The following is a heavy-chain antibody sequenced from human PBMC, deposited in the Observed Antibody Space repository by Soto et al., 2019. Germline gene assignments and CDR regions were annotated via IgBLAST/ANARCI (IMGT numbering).Heavy chain of an antibody. D-gene: IGHD1-1*01. V-gene: IGHV3-30*18. Sequence: QVQLVESGGGVVQPGRSLRLSCAASGFTFSSYGMHWIRQAPGKGLARVAVISYDGSNKYNADSAKGRFTISRDNSKNTGYLQMNSLRAEDTAVYYCAKDLDMAHNCSSWGQGTLVTVSS. CDR3: AKDLDMAHNCSS. CDR1: GFTFSSYG. J-gene: IGHJ5*02. CDR2: ISYDGSNK.